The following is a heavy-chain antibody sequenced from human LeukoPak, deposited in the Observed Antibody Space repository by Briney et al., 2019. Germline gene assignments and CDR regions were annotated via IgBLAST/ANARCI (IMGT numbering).Heavy chain of an antibody. CDR2: ITSDGSST. Sequence: GGSLRLSCAASGFTFRSHWMHWVHQVPGKGLVWVSRITSDGSSTSYADSVKGRFTISRDNAKNTLYLQMNSLRAEDTAVYYCARDTGYSFADWGQGTLVTVSS. V-gene: IGHV3-74*01. CDR3: ARDTGYSFAD. J-gene: IGHJ4*02. CDR1: GFTFRSHW. D-gene: IGHD5-18*01.